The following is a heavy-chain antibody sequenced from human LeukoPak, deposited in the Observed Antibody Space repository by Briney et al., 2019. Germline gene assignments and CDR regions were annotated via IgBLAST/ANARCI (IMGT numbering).Heavy chain of an antibody. J-gene: IGHJ6*03. D-gene: IGHD6-13*01. CDR3: TRQESSSWYYYYMDV. CDR2: IRSKANSYAT. Sequence: PGTSLRLSCAASGFTFSSYGMHWVRQASGKGLEWVGRIRSKANSYATAYAASVKGRFTISRDDSKNTAYLQMNSLKTEDTAVYYCTRQESSSWYYYYMDVWGKGTTVTVSS. CDR1: GFTFSSYG. V-gene: IGHV3-73*01.